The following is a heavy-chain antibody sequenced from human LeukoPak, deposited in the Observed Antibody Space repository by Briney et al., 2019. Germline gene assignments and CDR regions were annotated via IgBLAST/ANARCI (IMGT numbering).Heavy chain of an antibody. CDR1: GGSISSGGYS. D-gene: IGHD3-3*01. J-gene: IGHJ4*02. Sequence: TLSLTCAVSGGSISSGGYSWSWIRQPPGKGLEWIGYIYHSGSTYYNPSLKSRVTISVDRSKNQFSLKPSSVTAADTAVYYCARARVVIPYFDYWGQGTLVTVSS. CDR3: ARARVVIPYFDY. CDR2: IYHSGST. V-gene: IGHV4-30-2*01.